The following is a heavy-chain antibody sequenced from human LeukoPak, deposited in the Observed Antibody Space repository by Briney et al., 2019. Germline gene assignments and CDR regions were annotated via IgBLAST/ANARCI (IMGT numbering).Heavy chain of an antibody. J-gene: IGHJ4*02. D-gene: IGHD1-1*01. Sequence: RPGGSLRLSCAASGFTFSSYAMNWVRQAPGKGLEWVSAISGSGGSTYYADSVKGRFTISRDNSKNTLYLQMSSLRADDTAVYYCARTPRADASYYFDYWGQGTLVTVSS. CDR2: ISGSGGST. CDR1: GFTFSSYA. V-gene: IGHV3-23*01. CDR3: ARTPRADASYYFDY.